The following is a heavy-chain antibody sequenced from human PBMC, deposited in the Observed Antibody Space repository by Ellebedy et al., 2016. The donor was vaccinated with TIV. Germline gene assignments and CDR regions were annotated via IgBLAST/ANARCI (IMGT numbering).Heavy chain of an antibody. V-gene: IGHV3-23*01. CDR2: ISGSGNTI. CDR1: GFTFNTYS. D-gene: IGHD3-9*01. Sequence: GGSLRLXXAASGFTFNTYSMNWVRQAPGKGLEWVSVISGSGNTIHQADSVKGRFTISRDNSKNTLYLQMNSLRAEDTAVYYCAKGILYYDILTGRLPYYFDYWGQGTLVTVSS. CDR3: AKGILYYDILTGRLPYYFDY. J-gene: IGHJ4*02.